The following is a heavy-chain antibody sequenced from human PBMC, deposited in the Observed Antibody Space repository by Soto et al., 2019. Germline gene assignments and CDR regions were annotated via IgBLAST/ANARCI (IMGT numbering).Heavy chain of an antibody. J-gene: IGHJ6*02. CDR1: GFPFSRYS. D-gene: IGHD4-17*01. Sequence: RRSLRLSCPASGFPFSRYSINWVRHAPGNGLECVSSISSSSSYIYYADSVKGRFTISRDNAKNSLYLQMNSLRAEDTAVYYCAIGDYGDNERSYYSYYGIDVWGQGTTVTVSS. CDR3: AIGDYGDNERSYYSYYGIDV. CDR2: ISSSSSYI. V-gene: IGHV3-21*01.